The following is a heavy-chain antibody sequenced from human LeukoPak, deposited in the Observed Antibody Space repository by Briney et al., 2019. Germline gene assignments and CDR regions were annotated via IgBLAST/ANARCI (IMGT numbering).Heavy chain of an antibody. CDR3: ARGPYDVLMVYAFDY. CDR2: IIPIFGTA. D-gene: IGHD2-8*01. Sequence: SVKVSCKASGGTFSSYAISWVRQAPGQGLEWIGRIIPIFGTANYAQKFQGRVTITTDESTSTAYMELSSLRSEDTAVYYCARGPYDVLMVYAFDYWGQGTLVTVSS. V-gene: IGHV1-69*05. J-gene: IGHJ4*02. CDR1: GGTFSSYA.